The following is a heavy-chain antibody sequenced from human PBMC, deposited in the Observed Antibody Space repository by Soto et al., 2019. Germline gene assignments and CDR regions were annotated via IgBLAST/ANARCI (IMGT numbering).Heavy chain of an antibody. J-gene: IGHJ4*02. CDR1: GGYAGGGGYS. CDR2: IYHSGST. D-gene: IGHD5-12*01. CDR3: AAGGGLPRYY. Sequence: QSLSSSVAGGYAGGGGYSRSWIRQPPGKGLEWIGYIYHSGSTYYNPSLKSRVTISVDRSKNQFSLKLSSVTAADTAVYYCAAGGGLPRYYWGQGTLVTVSS. V-gene: IGHV4-30-2*01.